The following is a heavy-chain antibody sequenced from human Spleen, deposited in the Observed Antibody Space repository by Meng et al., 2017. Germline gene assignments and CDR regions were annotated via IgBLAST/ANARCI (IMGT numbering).Heavy chain of an antibody. D-gene: IGHD3-9*01. CDR2: IKQDGSEK. Sequence: GESLKISCAASGFSFSSYWMSWVRQAPGKGLEWVANIKQDGSEKYCVDSVKGRFTISRDNAENSLSLQMNSLRAEDTAVYYCARGRRYYDSLTDSYKGAGAFDIWGQGTMVTVSS. J-gene: IGHJ3*02. V-gene: IGHV3-7*01. CDR1: GFSFSSYW. CDR3: ARGRRYYDSLTDSYKGAGAFDI.